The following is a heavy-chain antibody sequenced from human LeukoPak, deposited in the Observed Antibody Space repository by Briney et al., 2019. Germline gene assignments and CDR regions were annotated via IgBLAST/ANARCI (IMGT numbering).Heavy chain of an antibody. V-gene: IGHV3-33*08. Sequence: GGSLRLSCAASGFTFSNYAMIWVRQAPGKGLEWVAVIWYDGSNKYYADSVKGRFTISRDNSKNTLYLQMNSLRAEDTAVYYCARQYYDFWSGYYTRYYFDYWGQGTLVTVSS. CDR3: ARQYYDFWSGYYTRYYFDY. D-gene: IGHD3-3*01. CDR1: GFTFSNYA. CDR2: IWYDGSNK. J-gene: IGHJ4*02.